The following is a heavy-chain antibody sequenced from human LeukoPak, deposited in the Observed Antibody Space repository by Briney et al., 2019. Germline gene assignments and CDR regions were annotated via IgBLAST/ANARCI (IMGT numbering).Heavy chain of an antibody. CDR3: VRGSTLRHYQY. CDR2: IYYSGST. Sequence: SETLSLTCTVSGGSISSTTYYWGWIRRPPGKGLEWIGSIYYSGSTYYNPSLKSRVTVCVDTSKNQFSLNLSSVSAADTRVYYCVRGSTLRHYQYWGQGTLVTVSS. CDR1: GGSISSTTYY. V-gene: IGHV4-39*01. J-gene: IGHJ4*02. D-gene: IGHD3-16*01.